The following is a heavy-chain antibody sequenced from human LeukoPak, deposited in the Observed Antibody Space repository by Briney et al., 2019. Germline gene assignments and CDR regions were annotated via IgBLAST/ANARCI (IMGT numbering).Heavy chain of an antibody. J-gene: IGHJ1*01. D-gene: IGHD6-13*01. CDR2: INHSGST. V-gene: IGHV4-34*01. Sequence: KPSETLSLTCAVYGGSFSGYYWSWIRQPPGKGLEWIGEINHSGSTNYNPSLKSRVTISVGTSKNQFSLKLSSVTAADTAVYYCARGPFVGFYSSSWYTYFQHWGQGTLVTVSS. CDR3: ARGPFVGFYSSSWYTYFQH. CDR1: GGSFSGYY.